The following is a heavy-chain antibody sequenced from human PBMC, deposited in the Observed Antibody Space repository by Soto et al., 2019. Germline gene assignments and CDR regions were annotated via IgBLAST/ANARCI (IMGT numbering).Heavy chain of an antibody. D-gene: IGHD4-17*01. CDR2: INTDGSST. J-gene: IGHJ4*02. Sequence: EVQLVESGGGLVHPGGSLRLSCEASGFTFSNYWMHWVRQVPGKGLEWVSRINTDGSSTGYAASVKGRFTISRDNAKSTLYVQMNSLRAEDTAVYYCAKDRHYGASDFWGQGTLVTVSS. CDR3: AKDRHYGASDF. V-gene: IGHV3-74*01. CDR1: GFTFSNYW.